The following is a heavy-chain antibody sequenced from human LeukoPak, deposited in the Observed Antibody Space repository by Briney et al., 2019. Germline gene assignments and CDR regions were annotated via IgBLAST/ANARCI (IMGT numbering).Heavy chain of an antibody. CDR1: GFTFSSYS. CDR3: ARDQGYCSSTSCYAHYFDF. CDR2: ISSSSSTI. J-gene: IGHJ4*02. D-gene: IGHD2-2*01. Sequence: PGGSLRLSCAASGFTFSSYSMNWVRQAPGKGLEWVSYISSSSSTIYYADSVKGRFTISRDNAKNSLYLQMNSLRVEDTAVYYCARDQGYCSSTSCYAHYFDFWGQGTLVTVSS. V-gene: IGHV3-48*04.